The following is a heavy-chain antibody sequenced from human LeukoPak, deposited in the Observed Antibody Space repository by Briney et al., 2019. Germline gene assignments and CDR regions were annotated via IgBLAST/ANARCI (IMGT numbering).Heavy chain of an antibody. D-gene: IGHD6-13*01. J-gene: IGHJ4*02. CDR1: GYTFTSYG. CDR2: MNTNSGNT. Sequence: ASVTVSCKASGYTFTSYGISWVRQATGQGLEWMGLMNTNSGNTDYAQKFQGRVTMTRNTSISTAYMELSSLTSEDTAVYYCARPGAAAGFEYWGQGALVTVSS. CDR3: ARPGAAAGFEY. V-gene: IGHV1-8*02.